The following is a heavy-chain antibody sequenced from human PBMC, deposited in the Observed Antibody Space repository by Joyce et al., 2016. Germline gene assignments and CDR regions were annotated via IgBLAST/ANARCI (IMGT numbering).Heavy chain of an antibody. V-gene: IGHV5-51*01. CDR2: IYPGDDDT. CDR1: GYTFNKYW. D-gene: IGHD2-21*01. J-gene: IGHJ3*02. CDR3: ARMLASTIVGVVPGLSRAFDI. Sequence: GAAVKRPGESLRISCKASGYTFNKYWIAWVRQMPGKGPQWIGIIYPGDDDTSYSPFFRGRLTISVDMSINTSYVQWNSLKTSETAMYYWARMLASTIVGVVPGLSRAFDIWGEGTVVTVSS.